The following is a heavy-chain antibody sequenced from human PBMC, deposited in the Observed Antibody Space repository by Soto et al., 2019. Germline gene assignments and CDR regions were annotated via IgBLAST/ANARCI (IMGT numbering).Heavy chain of an antibody. CDR1: GFTFSSYG. V-gene: IGHV3-33*01. CDR2: IWYDGSNK. D-gene: IGHD4-17*01. J-gene: IGHJ4*02. CDR3: ARDQRGGDYAMDY. Sequence: GGSLRLSCAASGFTFSSYGMHWVRQAPGKGLEWVAVIWYDGSNKYYADSVKGRFTISRDNSKNTLYLQMNSLRAEDTAVYYCARDQRGGDYAMDYWGQGTLVTVSS.